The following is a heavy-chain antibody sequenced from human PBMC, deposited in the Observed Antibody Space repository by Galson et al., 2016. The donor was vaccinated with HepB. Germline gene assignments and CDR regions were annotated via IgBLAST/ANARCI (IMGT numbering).Heavy chain of an antibody. D-gene: IGHD3/OR15-3a*01. Sequence: SVKVSCKASGYTFTSYYMHWVRQAPGQGLEWMGIINPSGGSTSYAQKFQGRVTVTRDTSTSTVYMELSSLRSEDTAVYYCARGTGTGGYFDYWGQGTLVTASS. CDR3: ARGTGTGGYFDY. V-gene: IGHV1-46*01. J-gene: IGHJ4*02. CDR2: INPSGGST. CDR1: GYTFTSYY.